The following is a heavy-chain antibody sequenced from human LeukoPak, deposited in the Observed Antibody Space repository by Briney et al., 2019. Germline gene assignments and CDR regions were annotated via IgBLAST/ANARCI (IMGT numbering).Heavy chain of an antibody. Sequence: SQTLSLTCTVSGDSISTGCYYWSWIRQPAGKGLEWIGRIYASGTTNYHPSLKSRVTISIDTSNNQFSLKLNPVTAADTAVYYCKLGYSSGWEPYYLDSWGQGILVTVSS. J-gene: IGHJ4*02. CDR3: KLGYSSGWEPYYLDS. CDR1: GDSISTGCYY. V-gene: IGHV4-61*02. CDR2: IYASGTT. D-gene: IGHD6-19*01.